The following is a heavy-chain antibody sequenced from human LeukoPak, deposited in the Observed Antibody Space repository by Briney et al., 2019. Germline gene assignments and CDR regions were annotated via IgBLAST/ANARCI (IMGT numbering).Heavy chain of an antibody. V-gene: IGHV4-39*01. CDR1: GGSISSSSYY. CDR3: AGQRNWGGRIDC. CDR2: MYYSGST. D-gene: IGHD7-27*01. J-gene: IGHJ4*02. Sequence: SETLSLTCTVSGGSISSSSYYWGWIRQPPGKGLEWIGSMYYSGSTYYNPSLKSRVTISVDTSKNQFSLKLSSVTAADTAVYYCAGQRNWGGRIDCWGQGTLVTVSS.